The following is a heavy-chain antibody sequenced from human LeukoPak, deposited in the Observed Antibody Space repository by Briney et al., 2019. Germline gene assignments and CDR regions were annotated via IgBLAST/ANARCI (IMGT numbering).Heavy chain of an antibody. CDR3: AELGITMIGGV. CDR1: GFTLSSYS. Sequence: GGSLRLSCAASGFTLSSYSMNWVRQAPGKGLEWISYISSHSTTINYADSVKGRFTISRDNAKNSLYLQMNSLRAEDTAVYYCAELGITMIGGVWGKGTTVTISS. V-gene: IGHV3-48*01. J-gene: IGHJ6*04. D-gene: IGHD3-10*02. CDR2: ISSHSTTI.